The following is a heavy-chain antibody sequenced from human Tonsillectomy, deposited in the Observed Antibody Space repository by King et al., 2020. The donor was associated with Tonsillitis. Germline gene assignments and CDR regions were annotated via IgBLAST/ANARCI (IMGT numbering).Heavy chain of an antibody. CDR3: ARSGGRYTLFDP. D-gene: IGHD3-16*01. Sequence: QLVQSGAEVKEPGASVKVSCKASGYTFSSYGISWVRQAPGQGLEWMGWISVYNGDTDYPQKLQGRVTLTTDTSTSTAYMELRSLGSDDTAVYYCARSGGRYTLFDPWGQGPLVTVSS. CDR1: GYTFSSYG. V-gene: IGHV1-18*04. J-gene: IGHJ5*02. CDR2: ISVYNGDT.